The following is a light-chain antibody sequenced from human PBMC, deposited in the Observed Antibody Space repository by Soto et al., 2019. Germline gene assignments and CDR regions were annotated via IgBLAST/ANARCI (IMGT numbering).Light chain of an antibody. CDR1: QSVSSND. J-gene: IGKJ3*01. Sequence: EIALTQSPGTLSLSPGERATLSCRASQSVSSNDLAFYQQKPGPAPRLLIYGASNRATGIEDRFSGGGSGTAFTLTISRLEHEDFAVYYCQQYERGFTFGPGTKVDIK. V-gene: IGKV3-20*01. CDR2: GAS. CDR3: QQYERGFT.